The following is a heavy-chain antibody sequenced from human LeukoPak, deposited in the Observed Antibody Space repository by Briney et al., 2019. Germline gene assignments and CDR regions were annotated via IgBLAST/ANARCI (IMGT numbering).Heavy chain of an antibody. Sequence: GGSLRLSCAASGFTFSSYAMSWVRQAPGKGLEWVSAISGSGGSTYYADSVKGRFTISRDNSKNTLYLQMNSLRDEDTAVYYCARAKKTVTTRPPDYWGQGTLVTVSS. CDR3: ARAKKTVTTRPPDY. J-gene: IGHJ4*02. V-gene: IGHV3-23*01. D-gene: IGHD4-17*01. CDR2: ISGSGGST. CDR1: GFTFSSYA.